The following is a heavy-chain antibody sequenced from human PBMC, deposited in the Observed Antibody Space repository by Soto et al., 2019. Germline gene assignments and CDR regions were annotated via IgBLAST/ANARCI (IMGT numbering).Heavy chain of an antibody. CDR1: GYTFSRYG. Sequence: QGQLVQSGPEVKKPGASVKVSCKTSGYTFSRYGISWVRQAPGQGLEWMGWISDYNGDTNYAQKVQGRVTMTIDTSTYTAYMELRSLTSDDTAIYYCAKNGQPPYYYYGMDVWGQGTTVTVSS. CDR2: ISDYNGDT. J-gene: IGHJ6*02. CDR3: AKNGQPPYYYYGMDV. V-gene: IGHV1-18*01. D-gene: IGHD2-8*01.